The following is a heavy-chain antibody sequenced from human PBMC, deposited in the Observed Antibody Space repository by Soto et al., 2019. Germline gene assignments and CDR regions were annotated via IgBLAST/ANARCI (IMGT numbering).Heavy chain of an antibody. CDR3: ARARGWQLAPDTFDY. D-gene: IGHD6-6*01. Sequence: SVKVSCKASGGTFSSYAISWVRQAPGQGLEWMGGIIPIFGTANYAQKFQGRVTITADESTSTAYMELSSLRSEDTAVYYCARARGWQLAPDTFDYWGQGTLVTVSS. J-gene: IGHJ4*02. CDR1: GGTFSSYA. CDR2: IIPIFGTA. V-gene: IGHV1-69*13.